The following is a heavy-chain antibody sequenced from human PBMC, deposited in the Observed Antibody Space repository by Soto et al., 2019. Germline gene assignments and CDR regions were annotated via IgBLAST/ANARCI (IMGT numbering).Heavy chain of an antibody. D-gene: IGHD2-15*01. V-gene: IGHV1-18*04. CDR2: SGAFYGST. CDR3: ARDWYCSGGSCSDLFDI. CDR1: GYAFTGYY. Sequence: GASVKVSCKASGYAFTGYYMHWVRQAPGQELEWMGWSGAFYGSTVQAQKFQGRVTMTIDASTSTAYMELRSLTSDDTALYYCARDWYCSGGSCSDLFDIWGQGTMVTV. J-gene: IGHJ3*02.